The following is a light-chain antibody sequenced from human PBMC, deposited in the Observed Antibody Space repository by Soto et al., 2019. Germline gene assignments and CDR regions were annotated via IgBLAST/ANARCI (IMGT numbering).Light chain of an antibody. Sequence: DIQMTQSPSYVYASVGDRVTITCRASQVIGSWLAWYQQKPGKAPKLLIYAASRLHSGVPSSFSGSGSGTDFTLTISSLQPEDSATYYCQQANSFPWTFGQGTKVEIK. CDR3: QQANSFPWT. CDR2: AAS. J-gene: IGKJ1*01. CDR1: QVIGSW. V-gene: IGKV1-12*01.